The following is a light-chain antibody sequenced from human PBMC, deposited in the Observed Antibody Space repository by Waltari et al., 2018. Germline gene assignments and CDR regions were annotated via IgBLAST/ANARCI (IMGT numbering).Light chain of an antibody. Sequence: EIVLTQSPGTLSLSPGERATLSCRASQSVSSSYLAWYQQKPGQAPRVLIHGASNRATGIPDRFSGSGSGTDFTLTISRLEPEDFAVCYCQQYGSSPWTFGQGTKVEIK. J-gene: IGKJ1*01. CDR2: GAS. V-gene: IGKV3-20*01. CDR1: QSVSSSY. CDR3: QQYGSSPWT.